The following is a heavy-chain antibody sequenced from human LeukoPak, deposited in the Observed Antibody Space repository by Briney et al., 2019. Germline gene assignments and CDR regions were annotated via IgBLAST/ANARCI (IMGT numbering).Heavy chain of an antibody. CDR3: ARAPYDYVWGSYRYYYYYYMDV. Sequence: PSETLSLTCAVYGGSFTGYYWTWIRQPPGKGLEWIAEINHSGITNYNPSLKSRVITSVDTSMNQFSLKLTSVTAADTAVYYCARAPYDYVWGSYRYYYYYYMDVWGKGTTVTISS. J-gene: IGHJ6*03. CDR1: GGSFTGYY. V-gene: IGHV4-34*01. D-gene: IGHD3-16*02. CDR2: INHSGIT.